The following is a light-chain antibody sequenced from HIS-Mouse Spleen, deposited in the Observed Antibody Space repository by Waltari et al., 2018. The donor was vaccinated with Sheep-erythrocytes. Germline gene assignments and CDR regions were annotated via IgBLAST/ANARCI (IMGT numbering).Light chain of an antibody. CDR1: GSDVGGYNY. CDR2: DVS. V-gene: IGLV2-11*02. Sequence: QSALTQPRSVSGSPGQSVTISCTGTGSDVGGYNYVSWYQQHPGKAPKPMIYDVSKRPSGVPDRFSGSKSGNTASLTISGLQAEDEADYYCCSYAGSYNHVFATGTKVTVL. J-gene: IGLJ1*01. CDR3: CSYAGSYNHV.